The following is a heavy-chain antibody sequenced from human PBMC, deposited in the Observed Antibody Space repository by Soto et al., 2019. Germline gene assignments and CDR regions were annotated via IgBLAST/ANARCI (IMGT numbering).Heavy chain of an antibody. CDR1: GYTFTSYG. V-gene: IGHV1-18*01. D-gene: IGHD7-27*01. CDR3: TRSGVTGKDGIDD. CDR2: INGYTGNT. J-gene: IGHJ6*02. Sequence: QVQLVQSGAEVKKPGASVKVSCKASGYTFTSYGLSWVRQAPGQGLEWMGWINGYTGNTNYAQKFQGRVTMTTDTTTNRADLDLWSLITDKTAVYYYTRSGVTGKDGIDDWGQGTTVTVSS.